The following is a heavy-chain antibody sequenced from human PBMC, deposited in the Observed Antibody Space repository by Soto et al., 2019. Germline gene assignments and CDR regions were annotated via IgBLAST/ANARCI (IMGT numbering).Heavy chain of an antibody. Sequence: ASVKVSCKASGYTFTGYYMHWVRQAPGQGLEWMGWINPNSGGTNYAQKFQGWVTMTRDTSISTAYMELSRLRSDDTAVYYCARERGYSYGYGPDVFDFWGQGSMVIVSS. J-gene: IGHJ3*01. CDR2: INPNSGGT. CDR1: GYTFTGYY. D-gene: IGHD5-18*01. V-gene: IGHV1-2*04. CDR3: ARERGYSYGYGPDVFDF.